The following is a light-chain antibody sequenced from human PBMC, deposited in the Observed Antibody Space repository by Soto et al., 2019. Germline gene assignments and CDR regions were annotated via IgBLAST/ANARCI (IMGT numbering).Light chain of an antibody. J-gene: IGKJ4*01. V-gene: IGKV3D-15*01. CDR1: QGVGSN. CDR2: GIS. CDR3: QQYNNWPPLT. Sequence: EILMTQSPASLSVSPGETATLSCRASQGVGSNLAWYQQKSGQPTRLLMYGISIRATDIPARFSGSGYGTEFTLTISSLQSEDFAVYYCQQYNNWPPLTFGGGTKVEIK.